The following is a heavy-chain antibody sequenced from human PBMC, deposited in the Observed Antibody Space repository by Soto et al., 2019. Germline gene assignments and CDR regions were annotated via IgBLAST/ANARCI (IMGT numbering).Heavy chain of an antibody. Sequence: QVQLQESGPGLVKPSETLSLTCTVSGGSVSSGSYYWSWIRQPPGKGLEWIGYIYYSGSTNCNPSLKSRVTISVDTSKNQFSLKLSSVTAADTAVYYCARGGISSWYPYYYYGMDVCGQGTTVTVSS. CDR3: ARGGISSWYPYYYYGMDV. J-gene: IGHJ6*02. V-gene: IGHV4-61*01. CDR2: IYYSGST. D-gene: IGHD6-13*01. CDR1: GGSVSSGSYY.